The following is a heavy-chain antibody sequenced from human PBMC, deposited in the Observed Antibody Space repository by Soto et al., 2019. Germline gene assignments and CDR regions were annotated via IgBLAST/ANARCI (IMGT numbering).Heavy chain of an antibody. V-gene: IGHV1-69*06. Sequence: QVQLVQSGAEVKKPGSSVKVSCKASGGTFSSYVISWVRQAPGQGPEWMGGIIPMYGTVNYAQKFQDRVTIIADTSTSTAYRELSSLRAEDTAVYYCARDLGGCRGGSCRSNWFDPWCQGTLVTVS. CDR2: IIPMYGTV. CDR3: ARDLGGCRGGSCRSNWFDP. D-gene: IGHD2-15*01. CDR1: GGTFSSYV. J-gene: IGHJ5*02.